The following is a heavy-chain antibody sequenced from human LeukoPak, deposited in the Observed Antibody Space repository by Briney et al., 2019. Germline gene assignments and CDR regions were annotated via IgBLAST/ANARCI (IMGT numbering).Heavy chain of an antibody. V-gene: IGHV3-48*01. J-gene: IGHJ6*03. Sequence: GGSLRLSCAASGFTFSSYSMNWVRQAPGKGLEWVSYISSSSSTIYYADSVKGRFTISRDNAKNSLYLQMNSLRAEDTAVYYCARAQSDFWSSPPYMGVWGKGTTVTVSS. CDR2: ISSSSSTI. D-gene: IGHD3-3*01. CDR1: GFTFSSYS. CDR3: ARAQSDFWSSPPYMGV.